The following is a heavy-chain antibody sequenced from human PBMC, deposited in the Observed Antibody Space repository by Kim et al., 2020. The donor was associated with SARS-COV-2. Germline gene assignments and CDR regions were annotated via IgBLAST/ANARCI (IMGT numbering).Heavy chain of an antibody. V-gene: IGHV2-70*17. CDR2: IDWDDDR. CDR1: GFSLTTSGMC. J-gene: IGHJ4*02. D-gene: IGHD2-2*01. Sequence: SGPTLVNPTQTLTLTCTFSGFSLTTSGMCVSWIRQPPGQALEWLSRIDWDDDRFYSTSIKTRLTISKDTSKNQVALSMTDMDPVDTGTYDCARVRCDWSSSSCKAAYVVYWGQGALVAVTA. CDR3: ARVRCDWSSSSCKAAYVVY.